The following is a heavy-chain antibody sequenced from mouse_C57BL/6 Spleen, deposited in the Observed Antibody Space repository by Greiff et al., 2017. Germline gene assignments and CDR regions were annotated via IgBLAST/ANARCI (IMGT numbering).Heavy chain of an antibody. CDR3: TTSDGYDYEGFAY. V-gene: IGHV14-1*01. Sequence: EVQLQQSGAELVRPGASVKLSCTASGFNIKDYYMHWVKQRPEQGLEWIGRIDPEDGDTEYAPKFQGKATMTADTSSNTAYLPRRSLISEETSVYYFTTSDGYDYEGFAYWGQGTLVTVSA. D-gene: IGHD2-4*01. CDR1: GFNIKDYY. CDR2: IDPEDGDT. J-gene: IGHJ3*01.